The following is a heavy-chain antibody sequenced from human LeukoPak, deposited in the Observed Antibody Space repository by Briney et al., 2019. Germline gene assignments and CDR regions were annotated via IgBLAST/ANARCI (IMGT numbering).Heavy chain of an antibody. J-gene: IGHJ3*02. V-gene: IGHV3-23*01. CDR2: ISGSGGST. D-gene: IGHD5/OR15-5a*01. CDR3: AKDQVYAPNDFDI. Sequence: GGSLRLSCAASGFTFSSYWMHWVRQAPGKGLEWVSAISGSGGSTYYADSVKGRFTISRDNSKNTLYLQMNSLRAEDTAVYYCAKDQVYAPNDFDIWGQGTMVTVSS. CDR1: GFTFSSYW.